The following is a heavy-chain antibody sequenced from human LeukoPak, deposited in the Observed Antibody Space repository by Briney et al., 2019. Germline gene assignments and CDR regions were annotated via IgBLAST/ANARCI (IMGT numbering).Heavy chain of an antibody. D-gene: IGHD6-19*01. Sequence: SETLSLTCTVSGGSISSSSYYWGWIRQPPGKGLEWIGSIYYSGSTYYNPSLKSRVTISVDTSKNQFSLKLSSVTAADTAVYYCARDSGYSSGWYEEEGAYDYWGQGTLVTVSS. V-gene: IGHV4-39*07. CDR2: IYYSGST. CDR3: ARDSGYSSGWYEEEGAYDY. CDR1: GGSISSSSYY. J-gene: IGHJ4*02.